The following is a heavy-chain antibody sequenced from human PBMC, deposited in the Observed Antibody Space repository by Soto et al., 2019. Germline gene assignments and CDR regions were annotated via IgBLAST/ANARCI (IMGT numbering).Heavy chain of an antibody. Sequence: QVQLVQSGAEVKKPGSSVKVSCKASGGTFSSYAISWGRQAPGQGLEWMGGIIPIFGTANYAQKFQVRVTITADKSTGTAYMELSSLRAEDTAVYYCARGRWELRLYNWFDPWGQGTLVTVSS. D-gene: IGHD1-7*01. CDR3: ARGRWELRLYNWFDP. CDR1: GGTFSSYA. CDR2: IIPIFGTA. V-gene: IGHV1-69*06. J-gene: IGHJ5*02.